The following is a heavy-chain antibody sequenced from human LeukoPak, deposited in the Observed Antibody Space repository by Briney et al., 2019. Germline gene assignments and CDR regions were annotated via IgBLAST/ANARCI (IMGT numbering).Heavy chain of an antibody. CDR2: INHSGST. V-gene: IGHV4-34*08. D-gene: IGHD3-22*01. Sequence: GSLRLSCAASGFTFSSYAMSWIRQPPGKGLEWIGEINHSGSTNYNPSLKSRVTISVDTSKNQFSLKLSSVTAADTAVYYCAAVASYDSSGYHLGYWGQGTLVTVSS. J-gene: IGHJ4*02. CDR1: GFTFSSYA. CDR3: AAVASYDSSGYHLGY.